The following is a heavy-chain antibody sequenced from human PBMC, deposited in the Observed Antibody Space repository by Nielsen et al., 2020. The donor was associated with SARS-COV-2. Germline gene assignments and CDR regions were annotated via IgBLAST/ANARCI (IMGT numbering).Heavy chain of an antibody. CDR3: ASPSIQRDFDY. Sequence: GESLKISCTASEFTFSSYSMSWVRQAPGKGPEWVSSISTSGSYIHYADSVKGRFTISRDNAKNSLYLQMNSLRAEDTAVYYCASPSIQRDFDYWGQGTLVTVSS. D-gene: IGHD5-18*01. CDR1: EFTFSSYS. CDR2: ISTSGSYI. V-gene: IGHV3-21*01. J-gene: IGHJ4*02.